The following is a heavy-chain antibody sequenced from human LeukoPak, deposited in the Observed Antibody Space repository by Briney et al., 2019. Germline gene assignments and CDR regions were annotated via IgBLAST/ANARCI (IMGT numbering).Heavy chain of an antibody. V-gene: IGHV4-34*01. CDR1: GGSFSGYY. J-gene: IGHJ3*02. CDR3: ARFGSPTLRFLERLPRAFAFDI. D-gene: IGHD3-3*01. Sequence: SETLSLTCAVYGGSFSGYYWSWIRQPPGKGLEWIGEINHSGSTNYNPSLKSRVTISVDTSKNQFSLKLSSVTAADTAVYYCARFGSPTLRFLERLPRAFAFDIWGQGTMVTVSS. CDR2: INHSGST.